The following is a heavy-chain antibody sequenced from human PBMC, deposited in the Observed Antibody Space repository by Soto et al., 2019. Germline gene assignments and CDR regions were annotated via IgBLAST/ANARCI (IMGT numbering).Heavy chain of an antibody. Sequence: EVQLVESGGGFVKPGGSLRLSCAASGFTFIHAWMSWVRQAPGKGLEWVGRIKRKTDGGTTDDAAPVQGRFTISRDDSKNTLYLQMNSLKTEDTAVYYCTTPTLTIFGVDPRYYYYGMDVWGQGTTVTVSS. CDR3: TTPTLTIFGVDPRYYYYGMDV. CDR1: GFTFIHAW. CDR2: IKRKTDGGTT. V-gene: IGHV3-15*01. D-gene: IGHD3-3*01. J-gene: IGHJ6*02.